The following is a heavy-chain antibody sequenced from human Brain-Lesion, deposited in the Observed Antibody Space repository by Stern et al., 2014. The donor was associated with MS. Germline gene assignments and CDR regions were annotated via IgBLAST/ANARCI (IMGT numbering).Heavy chain of an antibody. CDR2: ISNDGNHK. CDR3: AKHLAERPFDY. D-gene: IGHD1-1*01. J-gene: IGHJ4*02. CDR1: GFTYTDYW. V-gene: IGHV3-30*18. Sequence: VQLVQSGGGLVQPGGSLRLSCAASGFTYTDYWMRWVRPAPGKGPEWVAVISNDGNHKYYAGSVKDRFTIYRDNSKNTLYLQMNSLRVEDTAVYYCAKHLAERPFDYWGQGTLVTVSS.